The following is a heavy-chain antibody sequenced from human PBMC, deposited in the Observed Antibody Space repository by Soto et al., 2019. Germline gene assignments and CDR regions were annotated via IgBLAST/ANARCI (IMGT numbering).Heavy chain of an antibody. J-gene: IGHJ4*02. CDR2: VSGNDGST. Sequence: VQLVQSGGEVKKPGASVKVSCQTSGYTFSNFGVSWVRQAPGQGLEWLGWVSGNDGSTRYAQNIQGRVTMTTDRATSTAYMELRGLTSDDTATYYCARDFGDYSLHYWGQGTLVSVSS. CDR3: ARDFGDYSLHY. V-gene: IGHV1-18*01. CDR1: GYTFSNFG. D-gene: IGHD4-17*01.